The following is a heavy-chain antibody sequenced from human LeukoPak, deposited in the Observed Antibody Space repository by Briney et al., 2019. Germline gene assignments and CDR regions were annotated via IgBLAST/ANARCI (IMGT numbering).Heavy chain of an antibody. CDR3: ARGPRSGTRGWYFDL. J-gene: IGHJ2*01. D-gene: IGHD2-15*01. Sequence: GGSLRLSCAASRFTFRNYGMHWVRQAPGKGLEWVTIIWYDGSNKYYADSVKGRFTISRDNSKNTLYLQMNSLRAEDTAVYYCARGPRSGTRGWYFDLWGRGTLVTVSS. V-gene: IGHV3-33*01. CDR1: RFTFRNYG. CDR2: IWYDGSNK.